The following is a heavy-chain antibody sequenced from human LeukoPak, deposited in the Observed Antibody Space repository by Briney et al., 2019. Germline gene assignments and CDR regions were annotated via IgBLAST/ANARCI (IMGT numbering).Heavy chain of an antibody. CDR2: INHSGST. D-gene: IGHD3-10*01. Sequence: TSETLSLTCAVYGGSFSGYYWSWIRQPPGKGLEWIGEINHSGSTNYNPSLKSRVTISVDTSKNQFSLKLSSVTAADTAAYYCARGRYYGSGLDYYYYYMDVWGKGTTVTVSS. CDR3: ARGRYYGSGLDYYYYYMDV. CDR1: GGSFSGYY. J-gene: IGHJ6*03. V-gene: IGHV4-34*01.